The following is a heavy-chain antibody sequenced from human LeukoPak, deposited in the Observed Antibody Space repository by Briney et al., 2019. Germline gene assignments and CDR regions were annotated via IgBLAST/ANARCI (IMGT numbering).Heavy chain of an antibody. J-gene: IGHJ5*02. CDR3: ARFEQLVGRWFDP. CDR1: GGSISSGGYY. Sequence: PSETLSLTCTVSGGSISSGGYYWSWIRQPPGKGLEWIGYIYHSGSTYYNPSLKSRVTISVDGSKNQFSLKLSSVTAADTAVYYCARFEQLVGRWFDPWGQGTLVTVSS. D-gene: IGHD6-6*01. CDR2: IYHSGST. V-gene: IGHV4-30-2*01.